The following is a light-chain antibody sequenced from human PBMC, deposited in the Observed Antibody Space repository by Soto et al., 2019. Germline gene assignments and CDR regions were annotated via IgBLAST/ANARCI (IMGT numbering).Light chain of an antibody. CDR2: GAS. CDR1: QSLSNNY. CDR3: HQYGGSPPIT. Sequence: EIVLTQSPGTLSLSPGDTATLSCKASQSLSNNYLAWYQQKPGQAPRLLISGASSRATGIPDRFSGSGSGTDFTLTISRLEPEDFAVYYCHQYGGSPPITFGQGTQLDIK. V-gene: IGKV3-20*01. J-gene: IGKJ5*01.